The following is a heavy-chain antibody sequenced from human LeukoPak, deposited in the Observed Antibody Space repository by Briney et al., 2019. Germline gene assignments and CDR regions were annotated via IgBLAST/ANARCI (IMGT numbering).Heavy chain of an antibody. CDR2: ISSSSSYI. Sequence: GGSLRHSCAASGFTFSSYSMNWVRQAPGKGLEWVSSISSSSSYIYYADSVKGRFTISRDNAKNSLYLQMNSLRAEDTAVYYCARGIYGSGVGMDVWGQGTTVTVSS. CDR3: ARGIYGSGVGMDV. V-gene: IGHV3-21*01. CDR1: GFTFSSYS. D-gene: IGHD3-10*01. J-gene: IGHJ6*02.